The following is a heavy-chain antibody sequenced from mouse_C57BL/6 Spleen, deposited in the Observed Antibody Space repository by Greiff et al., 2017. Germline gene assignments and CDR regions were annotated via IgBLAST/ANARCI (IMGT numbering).Heavy chain of an antibody. CDR1: GYSFTGYY. J-gene: IGHJ2*01. Sequence: VQLKESGPELVKPGASVKISCKASGYSFTGYYMNWVKQSPEKSLEWIGEINPSTGGTTYNQKFKAKATLTVDKSSSTAYMQLKSLTSEDSAVYYCARLGYYYGSSYGFDYWGQGTTLTVSS. CDR3: ARLGYYYGSSYGFDY. D-gene: IGHD1-1*01. CDR2: INPSTGGT. V-gene: IGHV1-42*01.